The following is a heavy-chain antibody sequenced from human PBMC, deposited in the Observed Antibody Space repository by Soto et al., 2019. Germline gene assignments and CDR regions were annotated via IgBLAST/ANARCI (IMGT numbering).Heavy chain of an antibody. CDR2: INHSGST. J-gene: IGHJ4*02. CDR3: ARGSGATSNDILTGLFDY. CDR1: GGSFSGYY. V-gene: IGHV4-34*01. Sequence: SETLSLTCAVYGGSFSGYYWSWIRQPPGKGLEWIGEINHSGSTNYTPSLKSRVTISVDTSKNQFSLKLSSVTAADTAVYYCARGSGATSNDILTGLFDYWGQGTLVTVSS. D-gene: IGHD3-9*01.